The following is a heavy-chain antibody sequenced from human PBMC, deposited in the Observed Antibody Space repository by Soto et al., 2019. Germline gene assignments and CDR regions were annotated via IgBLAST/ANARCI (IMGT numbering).Heavy chain of an antibody. CDR1: GGTFSSYA. CDR2: IIPIFGTA. CDR3: ARDTTEGRITIFGVVITPYGMDV. J-gene: IGHJ6*02. D-gene: IGHD3-3*01. Sequence: ASVKVSCKASGGTFSSYAISWVRQAPGQGLEWMGGIIPIFGTANYAQKFQGRVTITADESTSTAYMELSSLRSEDTAVYYCARDTTEGRITIFGVVITPYGMDVWGQGTTVTVS. V-gene: IGHV1-69*13.